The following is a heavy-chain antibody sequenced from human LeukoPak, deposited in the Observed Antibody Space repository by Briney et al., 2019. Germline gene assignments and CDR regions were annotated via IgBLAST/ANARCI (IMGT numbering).Heavy chain of an antibody. CDR2: ISGSGGST. CDR3: TKVTLLSSDY. CDR1: GFTFSSYA. D-gene: IGHD6-6*01. J-gene: IGHJ4*02. V-gene: IGHV3-23*01. Sequence: GGSLRLSCAASGFTFSSYAMTWVRQAPGKGLEWVSTISGSGGSTYYADSVKGRFTISRDNSKNTLFLQMNSLRAEDTALYYCTKVTLLSSDYWGQGTLVTVSS.